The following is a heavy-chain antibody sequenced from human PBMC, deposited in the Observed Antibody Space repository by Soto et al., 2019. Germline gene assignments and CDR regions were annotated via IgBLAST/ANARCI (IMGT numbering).Heavy chain of an antibody. CDR3: TTDLFGPPYYYDSSGYPDY. CDR1: GFTFSNAW. Sequence: PGGSLRLSCAASGFTFSNAWMNWVRQAPGKGLEWVGRIKSKTDGGTTDYAAPVKGRFTISRDDSKNTLYLQMNSLKTEDTAVYYCTTDLFGPPYYYDSSGYPDYWGQGTLVTVSS. J-gene: IGHJ4*02. D-gene: IGHD3-22*01. V-gene: IGHV3-15*07. CDR2: IKSKTDGGTT.